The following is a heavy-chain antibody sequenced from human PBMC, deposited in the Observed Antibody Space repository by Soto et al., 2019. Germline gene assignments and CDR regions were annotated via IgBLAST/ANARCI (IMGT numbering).Heavy chain of an antibody. Sequence: SETLSLTCGVSGYSITSGFYWGWVRQSPGKGLEWIGSISYSAKTFYNPSLASRLSIAVDTSMNQFSLRLTSVTAADTALYYCTRGAGAPWVRFDSWGQGALVTVSS. CDR3: TRGAGAPWVRFDS. CDR2: ISYSAKT. J-gene: IGHJ4*02. CDR1: GYSITSGFY. V-gene: IGHV4-38-2*01. D-gene: IGHD3-22*01.